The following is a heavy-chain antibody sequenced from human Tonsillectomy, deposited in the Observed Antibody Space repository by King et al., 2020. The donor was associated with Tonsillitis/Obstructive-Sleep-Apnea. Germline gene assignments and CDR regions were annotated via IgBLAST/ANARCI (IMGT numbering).Heavy chain of an antibody. J-gene: IGHJ4*02. V-gene: IGHV3-23*04. CDR3: AKRRYSSSWTTPNYFDY. CDR1: GLTFSSYA. Sequence: VQLVESGGGLVQPGGSLRLSCGVSGLTFSSYAMSWVRQAPGKGLEWVSIISGSGGSTYYADSVKGRFTISRDNSKNTLYLQMNSLRAEDTAVYYCAKRRYSSSWTTPNYFDYWGQGTLVTVSS. D-gene: IGHD6-13*01. CDR2: ISGSGGST.